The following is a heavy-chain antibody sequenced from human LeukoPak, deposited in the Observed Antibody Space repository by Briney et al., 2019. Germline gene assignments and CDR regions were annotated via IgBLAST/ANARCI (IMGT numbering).Heavy chain of an antibody. D-gene: IGHD3-16*02. V-gene: IGHV4-38-2*02. CDR1: GYSISNGYY. CDR3: ARGTLLRLGELSFRLDV. Sequence: SETLSLTCTVSGYSISNGYYWGWIRQSPGKGLEWIGSFYHSGSTYYTASLKSRVTISVDTSKNHFSLKLNSVTAADTAVYYCARGTLLRLGELSFRLDVWGKGTTVTVSS. CDR2: FYHSGST. J-gene: IGHJ6*04.